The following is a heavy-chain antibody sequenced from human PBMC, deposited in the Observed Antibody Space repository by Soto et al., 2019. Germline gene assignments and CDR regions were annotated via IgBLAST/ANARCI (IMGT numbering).Heavy chain of an antibody. J-gene: IGHJ4*02. Sequence: PSETLSLTCAVSGGSISSGGYSWSWIRQPPGKGLEWIGYIYHSGSTYYNPSLKSRVTISVDRSKNQFSLKLSSVTAADTAVYYCARAREDYGGVGVDYWGQGTLVTVSS. CDR2: IYHSGST. CDR3: ARAREDYGGVGVDY. CDR1: GGSISSGGYS. V-gene: IGHV4-30-2*01. D-gene: IGHD4-17*01.